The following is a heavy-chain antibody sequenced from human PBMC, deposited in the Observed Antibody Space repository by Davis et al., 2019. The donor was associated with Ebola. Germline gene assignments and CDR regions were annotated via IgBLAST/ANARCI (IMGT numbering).Heavy chain of an antibody. CDR3: TSTAGSVDY. Sequence: GESLKISCAASGFTFSGSAMHWVRQASGKGLEWVGCIRSKANSYATAYAASVKGRFTIPRDDSKNTAYLQMNSLKTEDTAVYYCTSTAGSVDYWGQGTLVTASS. V-gene: IGHV3-73*01. D-gene: IGHD1-26*01. J-gene: IGHJ4*02. CDR2: IRSKANSYAT. CDR1: GFTFSGSA.